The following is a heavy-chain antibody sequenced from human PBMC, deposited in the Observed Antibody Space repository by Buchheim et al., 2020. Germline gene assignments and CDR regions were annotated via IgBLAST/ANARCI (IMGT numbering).Heavy chain of an antibody. Sequence: QVQLQESGPGLVKPSETLSLTCTVSGGSVSSGSYYWSWIRQPPGKGLEWIGYIYYSGSTNYNPSPKSRVTISVDTSKNQFSLKLSSVTAADTAVYYCARTIRLGEVSLSTYFDYWGQGTL. CDR1: GGSVSSGSYY. J-gene: IGHJ4*02. CDR3: ARTIRLGEVSLSTYFDY. V-gene: IGHV4-61*01. D-gene: IGHD3-16*02. CDR2: IYYSGST.